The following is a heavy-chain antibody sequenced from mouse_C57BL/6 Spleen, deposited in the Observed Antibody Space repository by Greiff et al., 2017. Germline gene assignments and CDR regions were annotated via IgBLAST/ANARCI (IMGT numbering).Heavy chain of an antibody. V-gene: IGHV1-74*01. CDR1: GYTFTSYW. CDR2: IHPSDSDT. D-gene: IGHD2-4*01. Sequence: QVQLKQPGAELVKPGASVKVSCKASGYTFTSYWMHWVKQRPGQGLEWIGRIHPSDSDTNYNQKFKGKATLTVDKSSSTAYMQLSSLTSEDSAVYYCAILYDYAAMDYWGQGTSVTVSS. J-gene: IGHJ4*01. CDR3: AILYDYAAMDY.